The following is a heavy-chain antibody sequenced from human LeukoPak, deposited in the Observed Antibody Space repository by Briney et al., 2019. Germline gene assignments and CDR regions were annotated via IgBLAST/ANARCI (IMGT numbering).Heavy chain of an antibody. CDR2: IIPIFGTA. V-gene: IGHV1-69*13. J-gene: IGHJ5*02. Sequence: SVMVSCKASGGTFSSYAISWVRQAPGQGLEWMGRIIPIFGTANYAQKFQGRVTITADESTSTAYMELSSLRSEDTAVYYCAREGAWGSSGYFQYNWFDPWGQGTLVTVSS. CDR1: GGTFSSYA. D-gene: IGHD3-22*01. CDR3: AREGAWGSSGYFQYNWFDP.